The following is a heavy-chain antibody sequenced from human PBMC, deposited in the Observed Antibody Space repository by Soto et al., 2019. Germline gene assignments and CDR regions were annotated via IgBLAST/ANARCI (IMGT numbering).Heavy chain of an antibody. V-gene: IGHV3-30*02. D-gene: IGHD2-15*01. Sequence: GGSLRLSCAASGFTFSSYAMHWVRQAPGKGLEWVGFIWYDGSNTFYAESVKGRFTISRDNSKNTVYLQINALRAEDTAVYYCDCAISKIIVPSGYWGQGTLVTVSS. CDR1: GFTFSSYA. J-gene: IGHJ4*02. CDR2: IWYDGSNT. CDR3: DCAISKIIVPSGY.